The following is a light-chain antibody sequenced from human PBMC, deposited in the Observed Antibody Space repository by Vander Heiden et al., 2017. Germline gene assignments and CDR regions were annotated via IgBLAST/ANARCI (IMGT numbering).Light chain of an antibody. CDR3: SSYTSSSTLVV. CDR1: SSDVGGYNY. J-gene: IGLJ2*01. V-gene: IGLV2-14*01. CDR2: EVS. Sequence: QSALTQPASVSGSPGQSIPISCTGTSSDVGGYNYVSWYQQPPGKAPKLLIYEVSNRPSGVSNRFSGSKSGNTASLTIAGLQAEDEADYYCSSYTSSSTLVVFGGGTKLTVL.